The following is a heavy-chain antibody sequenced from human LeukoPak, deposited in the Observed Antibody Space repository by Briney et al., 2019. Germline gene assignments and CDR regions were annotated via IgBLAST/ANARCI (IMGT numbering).Heavy chain of an antibody. CDR1: GYSFTSYW. J-gene: IGHJ4*02. CDR3: ARRGVRWSFYYFDY. CDR2: IYTGDSDT. V-gene: IGHV5-51*01. Sequence: GESLKFSCKCSGYSFTSYWIGWGRQMPGKGLEWMGIIYTGDSDTRYSPSFQGQVTISVDKSISTAYLQWSSLKASDTAMYYCARRGVRWSFYYFDYWGQGTLVTVSS. D-gene: IGHD4-23*01.